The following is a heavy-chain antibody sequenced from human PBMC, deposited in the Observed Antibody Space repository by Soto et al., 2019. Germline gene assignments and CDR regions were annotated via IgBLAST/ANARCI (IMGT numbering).Heavy chain of an antibody. Sequence: VQLVQSGAEVKKPGSSVKVSCKASGGTFSSNAISWVRQAPGQGLEWMGGIIPVIGTPNYAQKLQGRVTITADESTGTAYRELNSLRSEDTAVYYCASHTSSSEYYYYGMDVWGQGTTVTVSS. J-gene: IGHJ6*02. CDR3: ASHTSSSEYYYYGMDV. D-gene: IGHD6-6*01. CDR2: IIPVIGTP. CDR1: GGTFSSNA. V-gene: IGHV1-69*01.